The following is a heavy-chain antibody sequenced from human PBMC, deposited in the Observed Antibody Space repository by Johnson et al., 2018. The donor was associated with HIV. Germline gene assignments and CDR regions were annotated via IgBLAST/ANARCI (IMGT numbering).Heavy chain of an antibody. Sequence: QVQLVESGGGVVQPGRSLRLSCAASGFTFNSYAMHWVRQAPGRGLEWVAVISYDGSNKYYADSVKGRFTISRDNAKNSLYLQMNSLSAEDTAVYYCARGRKGYCSGGSCFPHDVFDMWGQGTMVTVSS. D-gene: IGHD2-15*01. CDR3: ARGRKGYCSGGSCFPHDVFDM. V-gene: IGHV3-30-3*01. CDR2: ISYDGSNK. CDR1: GFTFNSYA. J-gene: IGHJ3*02.